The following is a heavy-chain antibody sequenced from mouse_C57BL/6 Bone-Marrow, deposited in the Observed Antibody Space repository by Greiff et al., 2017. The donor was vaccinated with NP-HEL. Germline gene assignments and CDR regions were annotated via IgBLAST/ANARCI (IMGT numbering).Heavy chain of an antibody. D-gene: IGHD1-1*01. Sequence: QVQLQQSGPGLVAPSQSLSITCTVSGFSLTSYGVHWVRQPPGKGLEWLVVIWSDGSTTYNSALKSRLSISKDNSKSQVLLKMNSLQTDDTAMYYCARDYYGRGYFDYWGQGTTLTVSS. J-gene: IGHJ2*01. CDR2: IWSDGST. CDR3: ARDYYGRGYFDY. CDR1: GFSLTSYG. V-gene: IGHV2-6*03.